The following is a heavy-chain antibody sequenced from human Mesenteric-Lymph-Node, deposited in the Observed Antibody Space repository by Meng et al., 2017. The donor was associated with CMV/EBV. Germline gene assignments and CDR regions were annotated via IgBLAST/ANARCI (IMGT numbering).Heavy chain of an antibody. CDR3: ARDYYGSAEF. CDR2: ISPYTGKT. CDR1: GYTFANSG. D-gene: IGHD3-10*01. J-gene: IGHJ1*01. V-gene: IGHV1-18*01. Sequence: VSCKASGYTFANSGITWVRQAPGQGLEWMGWISPYTGKTDYAQKFQGRVALTTDTSTTTAYMELRSLRSDDTAVYYCARDYYGSAEFWGQGTLVTVLL.